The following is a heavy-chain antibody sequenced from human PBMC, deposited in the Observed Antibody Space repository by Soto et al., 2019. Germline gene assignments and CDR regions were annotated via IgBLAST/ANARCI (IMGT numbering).Heavy chain of an antibody. CDR1: GYSFTSYW. CDR3: ARLGFNYDFLSGYYNVHHYYGIAV. Sequence: GESLKISCKGSGYSFTSYWISWVRQMPGKGLEWMGRIDPSDSYTNYSPSFQGHVTISADKSISTAYLQWSSLKASDTAMYYCARLGFNYDFLSGYYNVHHYYGIAVWGQGTTVPVSS. J-gene: IGHJ6*02. V-gene: IGHV5-10-1*01. D-gene: IGHD3-3*01. CDR2: IDPSDSYT.